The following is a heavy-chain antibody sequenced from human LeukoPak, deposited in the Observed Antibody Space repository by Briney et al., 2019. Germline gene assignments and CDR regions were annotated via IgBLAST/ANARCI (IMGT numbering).Heavy chain of an antibody. CDR3: ARDIHYYDSSGYPRFDY. CDR1: GYTFTSYY. V-gene: IGHV1-46*01. J-gene: IGHJ4*02. D-gene: IGHD3-22*01. Sequence: GASVKVSCKASGYTFTSYYMHWVRQAPGQGLEWMGIINPSGGSTSYAQKFQGRVTMTRDTSTSTAYMELRCLRSDDTAVYYCARDIHYYDSSGYPRFDYWGQGTLVTVSS. CDR2: INPSGGST.